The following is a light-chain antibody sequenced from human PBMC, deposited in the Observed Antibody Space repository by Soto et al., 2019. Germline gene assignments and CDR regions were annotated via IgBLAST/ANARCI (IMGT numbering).Light chain of an antibody. CDR2: GAS. J-gene: IGKJ4*02. V-gene: IGKV3-20*01. CDR1: QSVSSSY. Sequence: EIVLTQSPGTLSLSPGERATLSCRASQSVSSSYLAWYQQKPVQAPMLLIYGASSRATGIPDRFSASGSGTDFTLTINRLEPEDFAVYYWQQYDSSPPFEQTVGGGIKVDIK. CDR3: QQYDSSPPFEQT.